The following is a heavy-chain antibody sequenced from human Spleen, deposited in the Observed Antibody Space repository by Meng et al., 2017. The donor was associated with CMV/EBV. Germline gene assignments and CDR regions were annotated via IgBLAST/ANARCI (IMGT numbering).Heavy chain of an antibody. Sequence: VASNSAAWHWIRQSPSRGLEWLGRTYYRSEWYNDYAVSVKSRITINPDTSKNQFSLQLNSVTPEDTAVYYCARDGSGGWLEYYFDYWGQGTLVTVSS. CDR3: ARDGSGGWLEYYFDY. D-gene: IGHD1-26*01. CDR1: VASNSAA. CDR2: TYYRSEWYN. V-gene: IGHV6-1*01. J-gene: IGHJ4*02.